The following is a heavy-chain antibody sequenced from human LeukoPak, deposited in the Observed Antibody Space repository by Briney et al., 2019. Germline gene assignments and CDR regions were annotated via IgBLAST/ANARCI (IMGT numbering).Heavy chain of an antibody. J-gene: IGHJ6*01. Sequence: SQTLSLTSAISGDTFSRNSATWNSIRQSQSRSLEWLGRTYYRSKWYNDYAVSMKSRITINPDTSKTQFSLQLNSVTPEDTAVYYCARRKAATFCMAVWGQGSTV. V-gene: IGHV6-1*01. CDR1: GDTFSRNSAT. CDR2: TYYRSKWYN. CDR3: ARRKAATFCMAV. D-gene: IGHD6-25*01.